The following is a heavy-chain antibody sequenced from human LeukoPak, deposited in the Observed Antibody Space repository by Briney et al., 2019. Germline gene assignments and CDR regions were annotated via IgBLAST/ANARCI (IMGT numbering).Heavy chain of an antibody. Sequence: SETLSLTCTVSDGSISSYYWSWIRQPPGKGLEWIGYIYYSGSTNYNPSLKSRVTISVDTSKNQFSLKLSSVTAADTAVYYCARDLGIAVAGNYYYYGMDVWGKGTTVTVSS. CDR1: DGSISSYY. D-gene: IGHD6-19*01. J-gene: IGHJ6*04. CDR3: ARDLGIAVAGNYYYYGMDV. V-gene: IGHV4-59*01. CDR2: IYYSGST.